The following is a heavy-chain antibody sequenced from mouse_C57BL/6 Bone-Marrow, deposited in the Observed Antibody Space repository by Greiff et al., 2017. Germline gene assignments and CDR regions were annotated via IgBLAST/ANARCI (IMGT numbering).Heavy chain of an antibody. CDR1: GYTFTSYG. V-gene: IGHV1-81*01. CDR2: IYPRSGNT. D-gene: IGHD2-1*01. CDR3: ARRALYYGNPAWFAY. J-gene: IGHJ3*01. Sequence: QVQLQQSGAELARPGASVKLSCKASGYTFTSYGISWVKQRTGQGLEWIGEIYPRSGNTYYNEKFKGKATLTADKSSSTAYMELRSLTSEDSAVYFGARRALYYGNPAWFAYWGQGTLVTVSA.